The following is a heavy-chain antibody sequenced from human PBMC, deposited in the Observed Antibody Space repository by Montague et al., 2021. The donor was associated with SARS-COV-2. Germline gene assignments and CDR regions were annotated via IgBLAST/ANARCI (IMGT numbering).Heavy chain of an antibody. Sequence: SLRLSWAASGFTFSSYSMNWFRQAPVKGLEWVSSISSSSSYIYYADSVKGRFTISRDNAKNSLYLQMNSLRAEDTAVYYCARVLGGYYGMDVWGQGTTVTVSS. D-gene: IGHD2/OR15-2a*01. CDR2: ISSSSSYI. CDR1: GFTFSSYS. V-gene: IGHV3-21*01. CDR3: ARVLGGYYGMDV. J-gene: IGHJ6*02.